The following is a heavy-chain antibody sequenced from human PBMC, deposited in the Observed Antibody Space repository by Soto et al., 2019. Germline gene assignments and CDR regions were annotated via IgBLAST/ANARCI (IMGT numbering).Heavy chain of an antibody. Sequence: EVHLVESGGDLVQSGGSLRLSCAASGFTFSNYGMNWVRQAPGRGLEWVSYIGATGGSTYYPDSMKGRFTISRDNAKNSRYLPVNSLRDEDTAVYYCAKGDYAGWDFDCWGQGTLVPVSS. D-gene: IGHD3-16*01. V-gene: IGHV3-48*02. CDR1: GFTFSNYG. CDR3: AKGDYAGWDFDC. J-gene: IGHJ4*02. CDR2: IGATGGST.